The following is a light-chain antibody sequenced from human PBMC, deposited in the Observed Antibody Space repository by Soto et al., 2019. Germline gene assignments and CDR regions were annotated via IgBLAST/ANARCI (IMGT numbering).Light chain of an antibody. Sequence: DIQMTQSPSTLSASVGDSVTITGRASQSISSWLAWYQQKPGKAPKLLIYDASSLESGVPSRFSGSGSGTEFTLTISSLQPDDFATYYCQHYNSYSEAFGQGTKVDIK. CDR3: QHYNSYSEA. CDR2: DAS. J-gene: IGKJ1*01. CDR1: QSISSW. V-gene: IGKV1-5*01.